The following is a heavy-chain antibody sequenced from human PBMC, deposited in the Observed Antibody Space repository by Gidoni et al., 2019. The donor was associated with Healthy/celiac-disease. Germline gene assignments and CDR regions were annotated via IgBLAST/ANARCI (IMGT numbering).Heavy chain of an antibody. J-gene: IGHJ4*02. CDR1: GFTFSSYS. V-gene: IGHV3-21*01. Sequence: EVQLVVSGGGLVKPGGSLRLSCAASGFTFSSYSMNWVRQATGTGLAWVSSISSSSSYIYYADSVKGRFTISRDNAKNSLYLQMNSLRAEDTAVYYCASGVMFDYWGQGTLVTVSS. CDR3: ASGVMFDY. D-gene: IGHD2-8*01. CDR2: ISSSSSYI.